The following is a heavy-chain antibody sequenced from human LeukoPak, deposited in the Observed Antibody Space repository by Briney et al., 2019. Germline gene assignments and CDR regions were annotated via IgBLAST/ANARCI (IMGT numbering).Heavy chain of an antibody. CDR1: GYTFTSYG. CDR2: ISAYNGNT. V-gene: IGHV1-18*01. D-gene: IGHD1-1*01. J-gene: IGHJ4*02. Sequence: ASVKVSCKASGYTFTSYGISWVRQAPGQGLEWMGWISAYNGNTNYAQKLQGRVTMTTDTSTSTAYMELSSLRSEDTAVYYCARVETTGTTSDYWGQGTLVTVSS. CDR3: ARVETTGTTSDY.